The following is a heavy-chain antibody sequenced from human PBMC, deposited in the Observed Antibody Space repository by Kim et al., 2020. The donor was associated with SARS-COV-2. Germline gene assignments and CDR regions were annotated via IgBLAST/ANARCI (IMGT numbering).Heavy chain of an antibody. J-gene: IGHJ4*02. Sequence: ASVKVSCKASGYTFTSYGISWVRQAPGQGLEWMGWISAYNGNTNYAQKLQGRVTMTTDTSTSTAYMELRSLRSDDTAVYYCARDRVRDSSGYYQDWGQGTLVTVSS. CDR1: GYTFTSYG. CDR3: ARDRVRDSSGYYQD. D-gene: IGHD3-22*01. V-gene: IGHV1-18*01. CDR2: ISAYNGNT.